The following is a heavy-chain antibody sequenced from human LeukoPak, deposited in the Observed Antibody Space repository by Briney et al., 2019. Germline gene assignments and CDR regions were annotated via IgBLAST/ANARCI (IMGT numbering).Heavy chain of an antibody. J-gene: IGHJ4*02. V-gene: IGHV3-20*04. CDR3: ARDVCSGGSCYFDY. D-gene: IGHD2-15*01. CDR2: INWNGGST. Sequence: PGGSLRLSCAASGFTFDDYGMSWVRQAPGKGLEWVSGINWNGGSTGYADSVKGRFTISRDNAKNSLYLQMNSLRAEDTALYYCARDVCSGGSCYFDYWGQGTLVTVSS. CDR1: GFTFDDYG.